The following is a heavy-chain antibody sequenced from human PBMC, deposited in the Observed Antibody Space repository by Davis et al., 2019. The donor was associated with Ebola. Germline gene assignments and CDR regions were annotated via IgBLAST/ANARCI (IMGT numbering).Heavy chain of an antibody. V-gene: IGHV1-18*01. D-gene: IGHD6-19*01. CDR3: ARGRNGGWDFDY. J-gene: IGHJ4*02. CDR1: GYTFNSHG. Sequence: ASVKVSCKASGYTFNSHGISWVRQAPGQGLEWMAWISAYNGHTNYAQKFQGRLTLNTDTSKSTVYMELRSLTSDDTAEYYCARGRNGGWDFDYWGQGTRVTVSP. CDR2: ISAYNGHT.